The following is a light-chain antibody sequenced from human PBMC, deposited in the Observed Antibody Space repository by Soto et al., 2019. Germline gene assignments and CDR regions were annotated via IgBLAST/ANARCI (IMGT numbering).Light chain of an antibody. Sequence: QSVLTQPPSVSAAPGQRVSISCSGGSSNIGKNSVSWYQQHPGKAPKLIIYEVNYRPSGVSDRFSGSKSGNTASLTISGLQAEDEADYYCYSYTTSSTYVFGTGTKLTVL. CDR2: EVN. CDR3: YSYTTSSTYV. V-gene: IGLV2-14*01. J-gene: IGLJ1*01. CDR1: SSNIGKNS.